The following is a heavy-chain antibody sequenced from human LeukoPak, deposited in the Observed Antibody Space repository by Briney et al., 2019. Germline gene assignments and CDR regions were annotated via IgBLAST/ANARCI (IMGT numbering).Heavy chain of an antibody. Sequence: GASVKVSCKASGYTFTSYDINWVRQATGQGLEWMGWMNPNSGNTGYAQKFQGRVTMTRNTSISTAYMELSSLRSEDTAVYHCAREVDDYGDMDYWGQGTLVTVSS. CDR1: GYTFTSYD. CDR2: MNPNSGNT. CDR3: AREVDDYGDMDY. V-gene: IGHV1-8*01. D-gene: IGHD4-17*01. J-gene: IGHJ4*02.